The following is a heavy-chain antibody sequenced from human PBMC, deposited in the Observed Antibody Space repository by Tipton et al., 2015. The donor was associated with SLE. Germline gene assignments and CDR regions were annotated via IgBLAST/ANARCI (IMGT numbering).Heavy chain of an antibody. D-gene: IGHD1-14*01. CDR1: GGSISSSSYY. CDR3: AREENHLEGAFDI. V-gene: IGHV4-39*07. CDR2: IYHSGST. Sequence: TLSLTCTVSGGSISSSSYYWGWIRQPPGKGLEWIGSIYHSGSTYYNPSLKSRVTISVDTSKNQFSLKLSSVTAADTAVYYCAREENHLEGAFDIWGQGTVVTVSS. J-gene: IGHJ3*02.